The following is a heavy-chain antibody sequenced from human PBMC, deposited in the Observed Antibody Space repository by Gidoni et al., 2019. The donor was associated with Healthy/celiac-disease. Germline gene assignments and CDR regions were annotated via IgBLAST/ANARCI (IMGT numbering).Heavy chain of an antibody. J-gene: IGHJ6*02. CDR1: GFTFSSYW. CDR3: ARHDYGDPGWGMDV. Sequence: EVQLVESGGGLVQPGGSLRLSCAASGFTFSSYWMSWVRQAPGKGLEWVANIKQDGSEKYYVDSVKGRFTISRDNAKNSLYLQMNSLRAEDTAVYYCARHDYGDPGWGMDVWGQGTTVTVSS. D-gene: IGHD4-17*01. V-gene: IGHV3-7*01. CDR2: IKQDGSEK.